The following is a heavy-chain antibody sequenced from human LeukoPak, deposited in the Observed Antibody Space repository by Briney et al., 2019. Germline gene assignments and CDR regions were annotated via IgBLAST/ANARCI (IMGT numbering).Heavy chain of an antibody. J-gene: IGHJ5*02. CDR2: IYHSGST. D-gene: IGHD5-12*01. CDR1: GGSISSSNW. Sequence: PSGTLSLTCAVSGGSISSSNWWSWVRQPPGKGLEWIGEIYHSGSTNYNPSLKSRVTISVDTSKNQFSLKLSSVTAADTAVYYCARHGYSGYDYWFDPWGQGTLVTVSS. V-gene: IGHV4-4*02. CDR3: ARHGYSGYDYWFDP.